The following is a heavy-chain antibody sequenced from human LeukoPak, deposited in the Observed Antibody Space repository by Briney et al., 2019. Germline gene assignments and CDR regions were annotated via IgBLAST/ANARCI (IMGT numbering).Heavy chain of an antibody. J-gene: IGHJ4*02. Sequence: PSETLSLTCTVSGGSISSYYWSWIRQPPGKGLEWIGYIYYSGSTNYNPSLKSRVTISVDTSKNQFSLKLSSVTAADTAVYYCARVATYYYDSSGYRVFDYWGQGTLVTVSS. CDR1: GGSISSYY. D-gene: IGHD3-22*01. CDR3: ARVATYYYDSSGYRVFDY. V-gene: IGHV4-59*01. CDR2: IYYSGST.